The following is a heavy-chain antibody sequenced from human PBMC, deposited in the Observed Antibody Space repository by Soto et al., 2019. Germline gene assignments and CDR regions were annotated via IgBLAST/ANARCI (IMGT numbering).Heavy chain of an antibody. J-gene: IGHJ5*02. Sequence: LSLTCNVSGGSICIYDWSWIRQPPGKGLGWIGYIYYSGSANYNRSLKCRVSISVDTSSYQYSLERGSVTAAQTAVYYCEKVGGTCRGCQLYHWFDPWGQGPLVTVSS. CDR1: GGSICIYD. V-gene: IGHV4-59*01. CDR2: IYYSGSA. D-gene: IGHD2-2*01. CDR3: EKVGGTCRGCQLYHWFDP.